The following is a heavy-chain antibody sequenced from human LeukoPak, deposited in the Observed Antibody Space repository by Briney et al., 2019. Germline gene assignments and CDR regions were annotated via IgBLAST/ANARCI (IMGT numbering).Heavy chain of an antibody. D-gene: IGHD6-13*01. CDR1: GFTFSSYG. CDR2: ISYDGSNK. CDR3: ARGCSSWSLFDAFDI. V-gene: IGHV3-30*03. J-gene: IGHJ3*02. Sequence: GRSLRLSCAASGFTFSSYGMHWVRQAPGKGLEWVAVISYDGSNKYYADSVKGRFTISRDNSKNTLYLQMNSLRAEDTAVYYCARGCSSWSLFDAFDIWGQGTMVTVSS.